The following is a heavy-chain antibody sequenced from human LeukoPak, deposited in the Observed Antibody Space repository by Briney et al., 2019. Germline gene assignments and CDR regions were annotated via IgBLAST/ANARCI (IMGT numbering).Heavy chain of an antibody. CDR3: ARDHYDSRGYYYVGDY. CDR1: GGSISNYY. V-gene: IGHV4-4*07. CDR2: IYSSGST. D-gene: IGHD3-22*01. Sequence: SETPSLTCTVSGGSISNYYWSWIRQPAGKTLEWIGRIYSSGSTNFNPSLKSRVTMSVDTSKNQFSLKLSSVTAADTAVYYCARDHYDSRGYYYVGDYWGQGTLVTVSS. J-gene: IGHJ4*02.